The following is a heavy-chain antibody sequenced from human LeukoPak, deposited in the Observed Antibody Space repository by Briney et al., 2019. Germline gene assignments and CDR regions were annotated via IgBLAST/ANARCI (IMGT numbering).Heavy chain of an antibody. CDR1: GGSISSYY. J-gene: IGHJ4*02. Sequence: PSETLSLTCTVSGGSISSYYWSWIRQPAGKGLEWIGRIYTSGSTNYNPSLKSRVTMSVDTSKNQFSLKLSSVTAADTAVYYCARGLYYYDSSGYYYWGQGTLVTVSS. CDR3: ARGLYYYDSSGYYY. CDR2: IYTSGST. V-gene: IGHV4-4*07. D-gene: IGHD3-22*01.